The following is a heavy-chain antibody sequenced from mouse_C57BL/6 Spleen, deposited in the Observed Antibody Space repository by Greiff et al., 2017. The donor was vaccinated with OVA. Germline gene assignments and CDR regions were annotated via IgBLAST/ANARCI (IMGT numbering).Heavy chain of an antibody. V-gene: IGHV5-16*01. CDR3: ARDSSGLDY. Sequence: EVQVVESEGGLVQPGSSMKLSCTASGFTFSDYYMAWVRQVPEKGLEWVANINYDGSSTYYLDSLKSRFIISRDNAKNMLYLQMSSLKSEDTATYYCARDSSGLDYWGQGTTLTVSS. D-gene: IGHD3-2*02. CDR1: GFTFSDYY. J-gene: IGHJ2*01. CDR2: INYDGSST.